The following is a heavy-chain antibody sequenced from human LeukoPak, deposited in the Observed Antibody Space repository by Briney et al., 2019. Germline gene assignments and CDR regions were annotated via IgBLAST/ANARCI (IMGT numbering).Heavy chain of an antibody. J-gene: IGHJ4*02. V-gene: IGHV1-2*02. CDR3: ARAGFRTIAVAGKEFDY. CDR1: GYTFTGYY. CDR2: INPNSGGT. D-gene: IGHD6-19*01. Sequence: ASVKVSCKASGYTFTGYYMHWVRQAPGQGLEWMGWINPNSGGTNYAQKFQGRVTMSRDTSISTAYMELSRLRSDDTAVYYCARAGFRTIAVAGKEFDYWGQGTLVTVSS.